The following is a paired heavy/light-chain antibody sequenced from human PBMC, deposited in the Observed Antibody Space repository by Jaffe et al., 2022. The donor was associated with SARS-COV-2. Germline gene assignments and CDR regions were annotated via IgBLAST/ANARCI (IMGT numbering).Light chain of an antibody. CDR1: SSDVSGYNY. V-gene: IGLV2-14*01. CDR2: DVT. CDR3: SSHTSSNIWL. J-gene: IGLJ3*02. Sequence: QSALTQPASVSGSPGQSITISCSGASSDVSGYNYVSWYQQHPGKAPKVMIYDVTNRPSGVSNRFSGSKSGDTASLTISGLQAEDEADYYCSSHTSSNIWLFGGGTKVTVL.
Heavy chain of an antibody. Sequence: EVQLVESGGGLVQPGGSLRLSCAASGFTFSGYDMYWVRQAPGKGLEWVASISISGTYIFYADSVKGRFTISRDNGKNSLYLQMNSLRAEDTAVYYCARRHQLAWTFDFWGQGTLVTVSS. V-gene: IGHV3-21*01. CDR3: ARRHQLAWTFDF. CDR1: GFTFSGYD. D-gene: IGHD2-2*01. CDR2: ISISGTYI. J-gene: IGHJ4*02.